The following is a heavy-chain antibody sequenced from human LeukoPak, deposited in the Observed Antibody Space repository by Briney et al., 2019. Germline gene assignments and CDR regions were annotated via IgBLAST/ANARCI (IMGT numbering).Heavy chain of an antibody. J-gene: IGHJ4*02. CDR1: GFTFSSYA. Sequence: PGGSLRLSCAASGFTFSSYAMHWVRQAPGKGLEWVTALSYDGSNEYYADSVKGRFTISRDNSQNTLYLQMNSLRAEDTAVYYCARAGGSTVSHSDYWGQGTLVTVSS. CDR2: LSYDGSNE. CDR3: ARAGGSTVSHSDY. V-gene: IGHV3-30*04. D-gene: IGHD4-17*01.